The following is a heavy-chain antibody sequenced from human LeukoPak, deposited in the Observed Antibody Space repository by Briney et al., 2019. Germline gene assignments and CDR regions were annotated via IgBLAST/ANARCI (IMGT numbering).Heavy chain of an antibody. V-gene: IGHV4-34*01. J-gene: IGHJ4*02. CDR2: INHSGST. CDR1: GGSFSGYY. Sequence: PSETLSLTCAVYGGSFSGYYWSWIRQPPGKGLEWIGEINHSGSTNYNPSLKSRVTISVDTSKNQLSLKLSSVTAADTAVYYCARGRIGYSSGWYWFDYWGQGTLVTVSS. CDR3: ARGRIGYSSGWYWFDY. D-gene: IGHD6-19*01.